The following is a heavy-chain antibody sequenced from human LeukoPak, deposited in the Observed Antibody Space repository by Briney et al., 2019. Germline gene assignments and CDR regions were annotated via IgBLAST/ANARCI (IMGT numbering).Heavy chain of an antibody. CDR2: MNPNSGNT. CDR1: GYTFTSYD. V-gene: IGHV1-8*01. D-gene: IGHD6-13*01. CDR3: ARTPTSYSSSWLDY. Sequence: ASVKVSCKASGYTFTSYDINWVRQATGQGLEWMGWMNPNSGNTGYAQKFQGRVTMTRNTSISTAYMELSRLRSDDTAVYYCARTPTSYSSSWLDYWGQGTLVTVSS. J-gene: IGHJ4*02.